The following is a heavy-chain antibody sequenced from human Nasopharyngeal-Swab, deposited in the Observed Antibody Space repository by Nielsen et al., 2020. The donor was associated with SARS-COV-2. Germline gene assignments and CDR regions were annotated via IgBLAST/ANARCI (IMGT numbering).Heavy chain of an antibody. D-gene: IGHD3-22*01. J-gene: IGHJ4*02. CDR1: GGSFSGYY. CDR3: ARSHYRSYYYDSSGYYYFFDY. Sequence: SETLSLPCAVYGGSFSGYYWSWIRQPPGKGLEWIGEINHSGSTNYNPSLKSRVTISVDTSKNQFSLKLISVTAADTAVYYCARSHYRSYYYDSSGYYYFFDYWGQGTLVTVSS. CDR2: INHSGST. V-gene: IGHV4-34*01.